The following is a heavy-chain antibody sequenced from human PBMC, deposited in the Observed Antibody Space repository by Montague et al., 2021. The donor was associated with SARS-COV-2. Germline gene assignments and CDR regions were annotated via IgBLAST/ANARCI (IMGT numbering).Heavy chain of an antibody. J-gene: IGHJ4*02. CDR2: IYSGDRGT. D-gene: IGHD5-18*01. Sequence: SLSLSFSASGFTFNSYSMSWVRQSPGKGLEWVSVIYSGDRGTYYADAVKGRFTISRDNSKNTLYLQMHSLRAEDTAKYYCAKGRYSAYVLDYWGQGTQVTVSS. CDR3: AKGRYSAYVLDY. V-gene: IGHV3-23*03. CDR1: GFTFNSYS.